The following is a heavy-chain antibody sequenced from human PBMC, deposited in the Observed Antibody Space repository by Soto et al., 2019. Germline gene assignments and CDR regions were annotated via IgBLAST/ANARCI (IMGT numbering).Heavy chain of an antibody. J-gene: IGHJ4*02. CDR1: GYSFTSYW. CDR2: IYPGDSDT. CDR3: ARMHYDYVWGKYYFDY. Sequence: EVQLVQSGAEVKKPGESLKISCKGSGYSFTSYWIGWVRQMPGKGLEWMGIIYPGDSDTRYSPSFQGQVTISADKSISTAYLQWSSLKASDTAMYYCARMHYDYVWGKYYFDYWGQGTLVTVSS. D-gene: IGHD3-16*01. V-gene: IGHV5-51*01.